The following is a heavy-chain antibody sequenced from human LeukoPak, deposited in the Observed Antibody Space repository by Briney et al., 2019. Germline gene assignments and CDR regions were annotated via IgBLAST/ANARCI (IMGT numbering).Heavy chain of an antibody. J-gene: IGHJ5*02. CDR2: IWYDGIYK. Sequence: GGSLRLSCAASGFTFSSYDMHWVRQTPGKGLDWVAVIWYDGIYKDYVDSVKGRFTISRDSSKNTVFLQMNSLRADDTAVYYCAKCSTPGYTSGWCNWIDPWGQGTLVTVSS. CDR3: AKCSTPGYTSGWCNWIDP. D-gene: IGHD6-19*01. CDR1: GFTFSSYD. V-gene: IGHV3-33*06.